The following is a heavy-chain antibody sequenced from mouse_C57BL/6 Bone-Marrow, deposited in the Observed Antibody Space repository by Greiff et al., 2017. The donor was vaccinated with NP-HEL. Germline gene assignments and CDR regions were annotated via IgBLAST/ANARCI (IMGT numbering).Heavy chain of an antibody. CDR1: GYTFTSYW. V-gene: IGHV1-64*01. CDR2: IHPNSGST. CDR3: ARWGLPLAMDY. Sequence: QVQLQQPGAELVKPGASVKLSCKASGYTFTSYWMHWVKQRPGQGLEWIGMIHPNSGSTNYNEKFKSKTTLTVDKSSSTAYMQLSSLTSEDSAVYYCARWGLPLAMDYWGQGTSVTVSS. D-gene: IGHD2-2*01. J-gene: IGHJ4*01.